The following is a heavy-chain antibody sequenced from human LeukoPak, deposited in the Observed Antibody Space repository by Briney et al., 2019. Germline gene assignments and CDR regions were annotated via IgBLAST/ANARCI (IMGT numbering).Heavy chain of an antibody. V-gene: IGHV1-69*06. CDR3: ARSYGSGSYYNINYLDY. CDR1: GGTFSSYA. Sequence: GASVKVSCKASGGTFSSYAISWVRQAPGQGLEWMGGIIPIFGTANYAQKFQGRVTITADKSTSTAYMELSSLRSEDTGVYYCARSYGSGSYYNINYLDYWGQGTLVTVSS. CDR2: IIPIFGTA. J-gene: IGHJ4*02. D-gene: IGHD3-10*01.